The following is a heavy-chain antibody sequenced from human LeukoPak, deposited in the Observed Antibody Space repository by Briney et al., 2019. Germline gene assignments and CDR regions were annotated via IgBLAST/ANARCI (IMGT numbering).Heavy chain of an antibody. CDR1: GGSISSYY. V-gene: IGHV4-59*01. D-gene: IGHD2-2*01. Sequence: SETLSPTCTVSGGSISSYYWSWIRQPPGKGLEWIGYIYYSGSTNYNPSLKSRVTISVDTSKNQFSLKLSSVTAADTAVYYCARVRARRPQPYCSSTSCPYYYYMDVWGKGTTVTVSS. CDR3: ARVRARRPQPYCSSTSCPYYYYMDV. J-gene: IGHJ6*03. CDR2: IYYSGST.